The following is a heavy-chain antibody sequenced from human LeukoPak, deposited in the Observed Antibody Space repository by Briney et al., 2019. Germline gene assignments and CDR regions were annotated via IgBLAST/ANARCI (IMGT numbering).Heavy chain of an antibody. CDR2: ISGGGDIT. J-gene: IGHJ4*02. CDR3: AKGRDCSGGSCSFKPFDC. CDR1: GFTFSSYV. Sequence: PGGSLRLSCVASGFTFSSYVMSWVRQAPGKGLEWVSAISGGGDITSYADSVKGRFTISRDNSKNSLYMEMKSLRAEDTAVYYCAKGRDCSGGSCSFKPFDCWGQGTLVTASS. D-gene: IGHD2-15*01. V-gene: IGHV3-23*01.